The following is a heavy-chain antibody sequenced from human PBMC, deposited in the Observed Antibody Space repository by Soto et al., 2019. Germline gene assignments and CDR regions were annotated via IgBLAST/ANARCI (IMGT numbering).Heavy chain of an antibody. CDR3: GKVVPQPAC. Sequence: GSLRLSCAASGLTFSSYSMNWVRQAPGKGLEWVSYISSSSSTIYYADSVKGRFTISRDNAKNTLYLQMNSLRAEDTAVYYCGKVVPQPACWGQGTLVPVS. CDR1: GLTFSSYS. CDR2: ISSSSSTI. D-gene: IGHD2-15*01. J-gene: IGHJ4*02. V-gene: IGHV3-48*01.